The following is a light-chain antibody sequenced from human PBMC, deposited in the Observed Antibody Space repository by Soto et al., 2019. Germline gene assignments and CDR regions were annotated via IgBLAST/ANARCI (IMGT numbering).Light chain of an antibody. CDR1: QSISSW. CDR2: KAS. Sequence: DIQMTQSPSTLSASVGDRATITCRASQSISSWLAWYQQKPGKAPKLLIYKASSLESGVPSRFSGSGSGTEFTLTISSLQPDDFATYYCQQYNSYSLTFGGGTKVEIK. V-gene: IGKV1-5*03. J-gene: IGKJ4*01. CDR3: QQYNSYSLT.